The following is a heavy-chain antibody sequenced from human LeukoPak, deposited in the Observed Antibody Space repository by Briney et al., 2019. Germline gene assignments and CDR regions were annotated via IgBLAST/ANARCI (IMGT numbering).Heavy chain of an antibody. Sequence: PGGSLRLSCVASGFTFGDYAMTWVRQTPGKGLEWVGFIASETYGGTAEYAASVKGRFIISRDDSKSIAYLQMNSLKTEDTAVYYCTRDQTPYYWGQGTLVTVSS. J-gene: IGHJ4*02. CDR2: IASETYGGTA. CDR1: GFTFGDYA. CDR3: TRDQTPYY. V-gene: IGHV3-49*04.